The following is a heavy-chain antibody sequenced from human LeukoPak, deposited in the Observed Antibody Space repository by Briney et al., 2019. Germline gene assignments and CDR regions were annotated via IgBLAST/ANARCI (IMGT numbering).Heavy chain of an antibody. CDR2: IYGTGST. V-gene: IGHV3-66*01. J-gene: IGHJ2*01. D-gene: IGHD4-17*01. CDR3: ARDRGVTLTTVDWYFDL. CDR1: GFTVSSNY. Sequence: GGCLRLSCAASGFTVSSNYMSWVRQAPGKGLEWVSVIYGTGSTYYADPVKGRFTISRDNSKNTRYLQMNSLRAEGTAVYYCARDRGVTLTTVDWYFDLWGRGTLVTVSS.